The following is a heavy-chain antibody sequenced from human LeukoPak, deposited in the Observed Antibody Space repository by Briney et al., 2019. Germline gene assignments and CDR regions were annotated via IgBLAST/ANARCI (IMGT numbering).Heavy chain of an antibody. Sequence: QPGGSLRLSCAASGFTFNDYGMHWVSQAPGEGLEWVSLISGDGGTTYYADSVKGRFTISRDNSKNSLYLQMNSLRTEDTAFYYCAKDIGERGYKDYWGQGTLVTVSS. V-gene: IGHV3-43*02. D-gene: IGHD5-18*01. CDR3: AKDIGERGYKDY. CDR2: ISGDGGTT. CDR1: GFTFNDYG. J-gene: IGHJ4*02.